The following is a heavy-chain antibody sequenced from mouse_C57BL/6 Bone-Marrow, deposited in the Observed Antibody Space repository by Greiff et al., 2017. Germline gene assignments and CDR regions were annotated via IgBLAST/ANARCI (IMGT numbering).Heavy chain of an antibody. Sequence: VQLQQSGAELVRPGASVKLSCKASGYTFTDYYINWVKQRPGQGLEWIARIYPGSGNTYYNEKFKGKATLTAEKSSSTAYMQLSSLPSEDSAVYFCARGRVYYGSSSFDYWGQGTTLTVSS. CDR3: ARGRVYYGSSSFDY. CDR1: GYTFTDYY. CDR2: IYPGSGNT. J-gene: IGHJ2*01. D-gene: IGHD1-1*01. V-gene: IGHV1-76*01.